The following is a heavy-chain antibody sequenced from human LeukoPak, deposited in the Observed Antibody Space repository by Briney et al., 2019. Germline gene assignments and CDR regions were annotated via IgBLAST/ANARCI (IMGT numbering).Heavy chain of an antibody. CDR3: VREHYNDYMDV. Sequence: GGSLRLSCAASGFTFSSYCMTWVRQAPGKGLEWVSYISGNSSTIYYADSVKGRFTISRDNAKNSLYLQMNSLRAEDTALYYCVREHYNDYMDVWGKGTTVTVSS. CDR1: GFTFSSYC. V-gene: IGHV3-48*01. CDR2: ISGNSSTI. J-gene: IGHJ6*03.